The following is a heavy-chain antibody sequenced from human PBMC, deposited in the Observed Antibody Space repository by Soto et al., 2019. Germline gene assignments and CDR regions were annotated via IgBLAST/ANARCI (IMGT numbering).Heavy chain of an antibody. D-gene: IGHD3-10*01. CDR3: ARGGADHYLYGMDV. V-gene: IGHV3-23*01. CDR2: MNRAGTST. Sequence: VQVLESGGGLVQPGGSLRLSCAASGFTLTTHAMTWVRQPPGKGLEWVSSMNRAGTSTSHADSVKGRFTTSRDNSKNTMYLEMNSLRAEDTAVYYCARGGADHYLYGMDVWGQGTTVIVSS. CDR1: GFTLTTHA. J-gene: IGHJ6*02.